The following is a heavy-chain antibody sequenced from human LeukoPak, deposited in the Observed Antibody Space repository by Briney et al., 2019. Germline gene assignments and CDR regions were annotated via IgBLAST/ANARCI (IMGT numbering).Heavy chain of an antibody. Sequence: PSETLSLTCAVYGGSFSGCYWSWIRQPPGKGLEWIGEINHSGSTNYNPSLKSRVTISVDTSKNQFSLKLSSVTAADTAVYYCARGWFAGSWVPNYWGQGTLVTVSS. V-gene: IGHV4-34*01. CDR1: GGSFSGCY. D-gene: IGHD6-13*01. CDR3: ARGWFAGSWVPNY. CDR2: INHSGST. J-gene: IGHJ4*02.